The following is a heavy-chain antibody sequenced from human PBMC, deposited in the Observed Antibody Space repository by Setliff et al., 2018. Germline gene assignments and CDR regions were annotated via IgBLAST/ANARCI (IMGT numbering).Heavy chain of an antibody. CDR3: ARTGTYRYFDS. V-gene: IGHV4-59*05. D-gene: IGHD1-1*01. CDR2: IYHGGKT. Sequence: PSETLSLTCTVSGGSISSYYWSWIRQPPGKGLEWIGRIYHGGKTYYNTSLESRLTISVDTSKNQFSLKLRSVTAADTAVYYCARTGTYRYFDSWGQGTLVTVS. J-gene: IGHJ4*02. CDR1: GGSISSYY.